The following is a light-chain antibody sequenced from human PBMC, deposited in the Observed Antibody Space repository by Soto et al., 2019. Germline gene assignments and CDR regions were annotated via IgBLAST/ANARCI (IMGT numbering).Light chain of an antibody. CDR3: QQFGSSVT. Sequence: EIVLTQSPDTLSLSPGERATLSCWASHSVTTHLAWFQQRPGQTPRLLIYDASTRAPGIPARFSGSGSGTDFTLTISRLEPEDFAVYYCQQFGSSVTFGQGTRLEIK. CDR2: DAS. CDR1: HSVTTH. J-gene: IGKJ5*01. V-gene: IGKV3-20*01.